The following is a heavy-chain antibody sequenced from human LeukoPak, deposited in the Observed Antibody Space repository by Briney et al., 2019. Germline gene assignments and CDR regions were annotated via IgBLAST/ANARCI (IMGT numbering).Heavy chain of an antibody. CDR1: GFTFSSYG. J-gene: IGHJ6*02. CDR3: AKLMDYYYYYGMDV. CDR2: IWYDGSNK. D-gene: IGHD3-10*01. V-gene: IGHV3-33*06. Sequence: PGGSLRLSCAASGFTFSSYGMHWVRQAPGKGLEWVAVIWYDGSNKYYADSVKGRFTISRDNSKNTLYLQMNSLRAEDTAVYYCAKLMDYYYYYGMDVWGQGTTVTVSS.